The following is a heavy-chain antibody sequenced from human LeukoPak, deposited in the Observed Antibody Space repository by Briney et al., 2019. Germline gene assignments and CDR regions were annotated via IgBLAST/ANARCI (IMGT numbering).Heavy chain of an antibody. D-gene: IGHD4-23*01. V-gene: IGHV4-34*01. CDR3: ARGGLRWDFDY. CDR1: GGSFSGYY. Sequence: SETLSLTCAVYGGSFSGYYWSWIRQPPEKGLEWIGEINHSGSTNYNPSLKSRVTISVDTSKNQFSLKLSSVTAADTAVYYCARGGLRWDFDYWGQGTLVTVSS. CDR2: INHSGST. J-gene: IGHJ4*02.